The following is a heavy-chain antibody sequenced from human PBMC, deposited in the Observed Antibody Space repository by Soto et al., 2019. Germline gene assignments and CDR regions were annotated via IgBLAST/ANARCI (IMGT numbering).Heavy chain of an antibody. CDR1: GFTFSSYS. Sequence: SGFTFSSYSMNWVRQAPGKGLEWVSSISSSSSYIYYADSVKGRFTISRDNAKNTLYLQMSSLRAEDTAVYYCAKQGGIFDYWGQGTLVTSPQ. D-gene: IGHD1-26*01. J-gene: IGHJ4*02. CDR2: ISSSSSYI. V-gene: IGHV3-21*04. CDR3: AKQGGIFDY.